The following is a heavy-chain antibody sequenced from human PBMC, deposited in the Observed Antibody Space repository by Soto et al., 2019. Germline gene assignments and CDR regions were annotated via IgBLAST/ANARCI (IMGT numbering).Heavy chain of an antibody. V-gene: IGHV5-51*01. CDR1: GYSFTSYW. CDR2: IYPGDSDT. CDR3: ARPVGAHQQNYFDP. D-gene: IGHD1-26*01. Sequence: EVQLVQSGAEVKKPGESLKISCKGSGYSFTSYWIAWVRQMPGKGLEWMGSIYPGDSDTKYSPSFQGQVTISVDKSISTAYLQWSSLKASDTGMYYCARPVGAHQQNYFDPWGQGTLVTVSS. J-gene: IGHJ5*02.